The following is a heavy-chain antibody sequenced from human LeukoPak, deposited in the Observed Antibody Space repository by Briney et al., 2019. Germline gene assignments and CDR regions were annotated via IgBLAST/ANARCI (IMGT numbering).Heavy chain of an antibody. Sequence: PGRSLRLSCAASGFPFDDYAMHWVRQAPGKGLEWVSGISWNSGSIGYADSVKGRFTISRDNAKNSLYLQMNSLRAEDTALYYCGKDISAGGMDVWGQGTTITVSS. D-gene: IGHD3-10*01. CDR2: ISWNSGSI. CDR1: GFPFDDYA. V-gene: IGHV3-9*01. CDR3: GKDISAGGMDV. J-gene: IGHJ6*02.